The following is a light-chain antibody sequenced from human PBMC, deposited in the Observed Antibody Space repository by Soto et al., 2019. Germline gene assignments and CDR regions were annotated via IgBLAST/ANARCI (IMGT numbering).Light chain of an antibody. Sequence: DIVMTQSPDSLAVSLGERATINCKSSQNVLYSSNNKNYLAWYQQKPGQPPKLLIYWASTRESGVPDRFSGSGSGTDFTLTISSLQAEDVALYYCQQYDTTPVTFGPGTKVYIK. J-gene: IGKJ3*01. V-gene: IGKV4-1*01. CDR1: QNVLYSSNNKNY. CDR2: WAS. CDR3: QQYDTTPVT.